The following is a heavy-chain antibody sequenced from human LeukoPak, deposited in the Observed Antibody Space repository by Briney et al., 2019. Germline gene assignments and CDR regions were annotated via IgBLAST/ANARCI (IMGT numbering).Heavy chain of an antibody. CDR2: INPNSGGT. CDR1: GYTFTGYY. J-gene: IGHJ4*02. D-gene: IGHD5-18*01. Sequence: GASVKVSCKASGYTFTGYYMHWVRQAPGQGLEWMGRINPNSGGTNYAQKFQGRVTMTRDTSISTAYMELSRLRSDDTAVYYCARGPDTAMVFGMEVDYWGQGTLVTVSS. V-gene: IGHV1-2*06. CDR3: ARGPDTAMVFGMEVDY.